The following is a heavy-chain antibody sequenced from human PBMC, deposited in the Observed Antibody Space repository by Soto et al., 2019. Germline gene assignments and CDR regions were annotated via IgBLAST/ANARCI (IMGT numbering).Heavy chain of an antibody. CDR2: INWNGDST. Sequence: QLVESGGRVVRPGGALRLSCADSGFSFDEYGMNCVRQAPGKGLEWVSGINWNGDSTSYADSVTSRFTISRDNAKKSLHLQMNSLRVEVTALYFCARDYILSRRWYGGSHRFDPWGHVTLVNVSS. J-gene: IGHJ5*02. CDR3: ARDYILSRRWYGGSHRFDP. V-gene: IGHV3-20*04. CDR1: GFSFDEYG. D-gene: IGHD3-9*01.